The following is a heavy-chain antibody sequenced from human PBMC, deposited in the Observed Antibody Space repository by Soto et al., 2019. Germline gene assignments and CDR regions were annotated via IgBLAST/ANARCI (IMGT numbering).Heavy chain of an antibody. CDR3: ARQRSVVVTPWWFDP. V-gene: IGHV4-34*01. Sequence: SETVSLTCAVYGGSFSGYYWTWIRQSPGKGLEWIGQISYSGSTNYNPSLKSRVFISIGTSSNQFFLELTSVTAADTAVYYCARQRSVVVTPWWFDPWGQGTLVTVS. CDR2: ISYSGST. CDR1: GGSFSGYY. D-gene: IGHD2-15*01. J-gene: IGHJ5*02.